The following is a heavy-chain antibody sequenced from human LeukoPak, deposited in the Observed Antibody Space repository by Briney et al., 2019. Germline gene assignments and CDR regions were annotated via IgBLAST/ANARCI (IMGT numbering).Heavy chain of an antibody. V-gene: IGHV1-18*01. CDR2: ISAYNGNT. CDR3: ARVLAAAGCFDY. J-gene: IGHJ4*02. Sequence: ASVKVSCKASGYTFTSYGISWVRQAPGQGLEWMGWISAYNGNTNYAQKLQGRVTMTTNTSTSTAYMELRSLRSDDTAVYYCARVLAAAGCFDYWGQGTLVTVSS. D-gene: IGHD6-13*01. CDR1: GYTFTSYG.